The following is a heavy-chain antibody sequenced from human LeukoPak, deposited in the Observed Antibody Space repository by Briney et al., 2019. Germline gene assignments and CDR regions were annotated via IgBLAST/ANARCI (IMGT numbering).Heavy chain of an antibody. V-gene: IGHV4-38-2*01. J-gene: IGHJ4*02. CDR1: GYSISSGYS. D-gene: IGHD2-2*01. CDR3: ARRYCSSTSCYYFDY. Sequence: SETLSLTCGVSGYSISSGYSWGWIRQPPGKGLEWIGTIYHGGSTYYNPSLKSRVTISVDTSKNQFSLKLSSVTAADTAVFYCARRYCSSTSCYYFDYWGQGTLVTVSS. CDR2: IYHGGST.